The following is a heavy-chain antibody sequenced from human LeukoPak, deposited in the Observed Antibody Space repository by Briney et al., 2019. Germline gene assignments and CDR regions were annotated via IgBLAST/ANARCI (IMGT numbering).Heavy chain of an antibody. J-gene: IGHJ4*02. D-gene: IGHD3-9*01. CDR3: ARSLLRYFDWLLFDY. CDR1: GFTFSNYA. V-gene: IGHV3-30*04. CDR2: ISYDGSNK. Sequence: PGRSLRLSCAASGFTFSNYAMHWVRQAPGKGLEWMTVISYDGSNKYYADSVKGRFTISRDNSKNTLYLQMNSLRAEDTAVYYWARSLLRYFDWLLFDYWGQGTLVTVSS.